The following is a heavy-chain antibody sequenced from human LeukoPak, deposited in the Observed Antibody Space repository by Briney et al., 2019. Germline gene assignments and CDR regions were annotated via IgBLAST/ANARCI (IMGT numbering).Heavy chain of an antibody. D-gene: IGHD3-22*01. CDR2: IYYSGST. CDR3: ARVEITMIVGGMDY. J-gene: IGHJ4*02. Sequence: ETLSLTCTVSGGSISSYYWSWIRQPPGKGLEWIGYIYYSGSTNYNPSLKSRVTISVDTSKNQFSLKLSSVTAADTAVYYCARVEITMIVGGMDYWGQGTLVTVSS. V-gene: IGHV4-59*08. CDR1: GGSISSYY.